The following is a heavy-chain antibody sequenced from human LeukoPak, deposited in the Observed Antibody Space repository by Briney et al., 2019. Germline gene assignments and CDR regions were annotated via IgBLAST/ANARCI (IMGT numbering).Heavy chain of an antibody. J-gene: IGHJ3*02. CDR3: ARLPPGQVVVAATYAFDI. Sequence: SETLSLTCTVSGGSISSYYWSWLRQPPGKGLEWIGYIYYSGSTNYIPSLKSRVTISVDTSKNQFSLKLSSVTAADTAVYYCARLPPGQVVVAATYAFDIWGQGTMVTVSS. D-gene: IGHD2-15*01. CDR1: GGSISSYY. CDR2: IYYSGST. V-gene: IGHV4-59*08.